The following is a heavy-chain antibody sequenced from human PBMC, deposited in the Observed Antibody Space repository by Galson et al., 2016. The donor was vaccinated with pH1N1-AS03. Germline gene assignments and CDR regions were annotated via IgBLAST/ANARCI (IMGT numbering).Heavy chain of an antibody. D-gene: IGHD3-9*01. CDR1: GFSLTTSAVG. J-gene: IGHJ4*02. CDR2: IYWDADK. CDR3: APTAGWLPAF. Sequence: PALVKPPQTLTLTCTFSGFSLTTSAVGVVWIRQPPGTALEWLALIYWDADKRYHSSLQSKLTITKDTAKNQVILTMTNMDPVDTATYYCAPTAGWLPAFCGQGTLVTVSS. V-gene: IGHV2-5*02.